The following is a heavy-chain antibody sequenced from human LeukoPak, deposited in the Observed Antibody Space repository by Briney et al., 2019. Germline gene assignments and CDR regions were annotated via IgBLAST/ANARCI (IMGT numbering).Heavy chain of an antibody. Sequence: GGSLRLSCAASGFSFSNCGMHWVRQAPGKGLEWVAFIRYHGFDKYYGDSVKGRFTISRDNSENMLYLQMNTLRVEDTAVYYCAKSPSSWKFDDWGQGTLVTVSS. J-gene: IGHJ4*02. D-gene: IGHD6-13*01. CDR2: IRYHGFDK. V-gene: IGHV3-30*02. CDR1: GFSFSNCG. CDR3: AKSPSSWKFDD.